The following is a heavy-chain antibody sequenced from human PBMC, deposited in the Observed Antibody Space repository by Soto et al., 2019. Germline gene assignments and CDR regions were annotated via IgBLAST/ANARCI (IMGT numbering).Heavy chain of an antibody. Sequence: QVQLVQSGAEVKKPGSSVKVSCKASGGTFSSYAISWVRQAPGQGLEWMGGIIPIFGTANYAQKFQGRVTITADESTSTAYRALSSLRSEDTAVYYCARDFPGFLGGSYYDYWGQGTLVTVSS. V-gene: IGHV1-69*01. D-gene: IGHD1-26*01. CDR3: ARDFPGFLGGSYYDY. J-gene: IGHJ4*02. CDR2: IIPIFGTA. CDR1: GGTFSSYA.